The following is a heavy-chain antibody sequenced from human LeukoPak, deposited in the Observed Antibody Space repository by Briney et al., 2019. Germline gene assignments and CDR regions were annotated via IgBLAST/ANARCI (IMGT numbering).Heavy chain of an antibody. D-gene: IGHD6-13*01. CDR2: IYTSGST. CDR3: ARVGIAAAGRAGFDY. CDR1: GGSISSYY. V-gene: IGHV4-4*07. J-gene: IGHJ4*02. Sequence: SETLSLTCTVSGGSISSYYWSWIRQPAGKGLEWIGRIYTSGSTNYNPSLKSRVTISVDKSKNQFSLKLTSVAAADTAVYYGARVGIAAAGRAGFDYWGQGTLVTVSS.